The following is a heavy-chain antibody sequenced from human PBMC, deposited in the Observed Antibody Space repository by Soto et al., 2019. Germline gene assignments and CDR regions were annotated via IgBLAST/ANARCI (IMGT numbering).Heavy chain of an antibody. V-gene: IGHV4-31*02. D-gene: IGHD1-26*01. CDR2: IFNSGTT. J-gene: IGHJ4*02. Sequence: QAQLQESGPGLVKPSQTLSLTCSVSGASTVSHYHWTWSRRPPGKGLEWMGDIFNSGTTVYNPSLTSRHTISMDTSGNHFSLELRSVTAADTAVYYCALALGPTTGLDYWGQGTLVTVSS. CDR3: ALALGPTTGLDY. CDR1: GASTVSHYH.